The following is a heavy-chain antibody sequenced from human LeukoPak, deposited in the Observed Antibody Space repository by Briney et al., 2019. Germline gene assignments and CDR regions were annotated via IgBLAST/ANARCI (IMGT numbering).Heavy chain of an antibody. D-gene: IGHD6-19*01. Sequence: PGGSLRLSCAASGFTFSDYYMSWIRQAPGKGLEGVSYISSSSSYTNYADSVKGRFTISRDNAKNSLYLQMNSLRAEDTAVYYCARPYSSGGIPWYYFDYWGQGTLVTVSS. CDR1: GFTFSDYY. CDR2: ISSSSSYT. CDR3: ARPYSSGGIPWYYFDY. J-gene: IGHJ4*02. V-gene: IGHV3-11*06.